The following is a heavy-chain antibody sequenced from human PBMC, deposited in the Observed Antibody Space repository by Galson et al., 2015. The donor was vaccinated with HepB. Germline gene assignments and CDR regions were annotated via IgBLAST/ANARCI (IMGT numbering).Heavy chain of an antibody. Sequence: TLSLTCTVSGGSISSGDYYWSWIRQPPGKGLEWIGYIYYSGNTYYNPSLKSRLTISVDTSKNQFSLKLSSVTAADTAVYYCARDGPVAAGRDSVRYYYYYGMDVWGQGTTVTVSS. CDR1: GGSISSGDYY. V-gene: IGHV4-30-4*01. D-gene: IGHD6-13*01. J-gene: IGHJ6*02. CDR2: IYYSGNT. CDR3: ARDGPVAAGRDSVRYYYYYGMDV.